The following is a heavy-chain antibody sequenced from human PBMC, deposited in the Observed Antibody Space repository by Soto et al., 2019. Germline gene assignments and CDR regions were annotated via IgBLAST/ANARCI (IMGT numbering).Heavy chain of an antibody. CDR2: INPSGGST. CDR3: ARTSSNYDGAPDAFDI. Sequence: ASVKVSCKASGYTFTSYYMHWVRQAPGQGLEWMGIINPSGGSTSYAQKFQGRVTMTRDTSTSTVYMELSSLRSEDTAVYYCARTSSNYDGAPDAFDIWGQGTMVTVSS. D-gene: IGHD3-3*01. CDR1: GYTFTSYY. J-gene: IGHJ3*02. V-gene: IGHV1-46*01.